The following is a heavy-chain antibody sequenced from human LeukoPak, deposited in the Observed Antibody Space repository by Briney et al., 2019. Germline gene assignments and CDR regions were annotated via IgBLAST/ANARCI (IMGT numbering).Heavy chain of an antibody. Sequence: GGSLRLSCAASGFTFSSYAMSWVRQAPGKGLEWVSAISGSGGSTYYADSVKGRFTISRDNSKNTLYLQMGSLRAEDMAVYYCARSPYYDSSGYYDYWGQGTLVTVSS. J-gene: IGHJ4*02. D-gene: IGHD3-22*01. V-gene: IGHV3-23*01. CDR2: ISGSGGST. CDR3: ARSPYYDSSGYYDY. CDR1: GFTFSSYA.